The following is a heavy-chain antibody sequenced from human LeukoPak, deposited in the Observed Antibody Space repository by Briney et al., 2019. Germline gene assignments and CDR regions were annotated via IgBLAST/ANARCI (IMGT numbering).Heavy chain of an antibody. D-gene: IGHD6-13*01. CDR3: ARESIAAAGTWVLDY. CDR2: IYYSGST. V-gene: IGHV4-30-4*08. Sequence: SQTLSLTCTVSGGSISSGDYYWSWIRQPPGKGLEWLGYIYYSGSTYYNPSLKSRVTISVDTSKNQFSLKLSSVTAADTAAYYCARESIAAAGTWVLDYWGQGTLVTVSS. CDR1: GGSISSGDYY. J-gene: IGHJ4*02.